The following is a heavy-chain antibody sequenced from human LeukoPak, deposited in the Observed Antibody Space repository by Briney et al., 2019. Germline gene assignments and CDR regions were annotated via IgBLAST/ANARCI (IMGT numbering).Heavy chain of an antibody. CDR2: IDSTSRYI. CDR1: GFTISSYTFGSYT. D-gene: IGHD1-26*01. V-gene: IGHV3-21*01. J-gene: IGHJ3*02. CDR3: VKHARVGTTTAFEI. Sequence: GGSLRLSCAASGFTISSYTFGSYTMNWVRQAPGKGLEWLASIDSTSRYIYYTDSVKGRFTISKDNANSSLHLQMNSLRAEDTAVYYCVKHARVGTTTAFEIWGQGTMVTVSS.